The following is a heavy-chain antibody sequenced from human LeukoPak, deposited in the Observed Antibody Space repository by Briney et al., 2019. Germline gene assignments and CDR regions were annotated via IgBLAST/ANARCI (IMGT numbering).Heavy chain of an antibody. J-gene: IGHJ3*02. CDR3: ARDPSPLDAFDI. Sequence: PSETLSLTCTVSGGSISSYYWSWIRQPPGKGLEWIGYIYYGGSTNYNPSLKSRVTISVDTSKNQFSLKLSSVTAADTAVYYCARDPSPLDAFDIWGQGTMVTVSS. CDR1: GGSISSYY. V-gene: IGHV4-59*01. CDR2: IYYGGST.